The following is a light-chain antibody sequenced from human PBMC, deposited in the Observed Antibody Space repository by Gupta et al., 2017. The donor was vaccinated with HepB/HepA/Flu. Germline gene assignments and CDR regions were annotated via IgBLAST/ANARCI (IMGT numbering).Light chain of an antibody. V-gene: IGKV1-5*03. CDR2: KAS. CDR3: QQYNSHCS. CDR1: QSISSW. J-gene: IGKJ2*04. Sequence: DIQMTQSPSTLSASVGDRVTITCRASQSISSWLAWYQQKPRKAPKLLIYKASSLESGVPSRFSGSGSGTEFTLTISSLQPDDFATYYCQQYNSHCSFGQGTKLEIK.